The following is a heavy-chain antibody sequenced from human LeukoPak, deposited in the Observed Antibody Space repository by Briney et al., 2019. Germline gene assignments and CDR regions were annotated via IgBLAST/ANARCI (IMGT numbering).Heavy chain of an antibody. CDR3: ARTTVTTAFDI. D-gene: IGHD4-17*01. CDR1: GGSISSYY. V-gene: IGHV4-59*01. Sequence: SETLSLTCTVSGGSISSYYWSWIRLPPGKGLEWIGYIYYSGSTNYNPSLKSRVTISVDTSKNQFSLKLSSVTAADTAVYYCARTTVTTAFDIWGQGTMVTVSS. J-gene: IGHJ3*02. CDR2: IYYSGST.